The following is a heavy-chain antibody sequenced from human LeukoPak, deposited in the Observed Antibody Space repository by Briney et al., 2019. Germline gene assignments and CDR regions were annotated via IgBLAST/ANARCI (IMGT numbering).Heavy chain of an antibody. CDR2: INPNSGGT. Sequence: GASVKVSCKASGYTFTGYYMHWLRQAPGQGLEWMGWINPNSGGTNYAQKFQGRVTMTRDTSISTAYMELSRLRSDDTAVYYCASPASNCSSTSCYAFDIWDQGTMVTVSS. V-gene: IGHV1-2*02. J-gene: IGHJ3*02. CDR1: GYTFTGYY. D-gene: IGHD2-2*01. CDR3: ASPASNCSSTSCYAFDI.